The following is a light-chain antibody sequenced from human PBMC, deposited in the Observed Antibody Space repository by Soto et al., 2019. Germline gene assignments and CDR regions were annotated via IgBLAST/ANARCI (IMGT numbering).Light chain of an antibody. CDR1: QDISDY. CDR3: QHYNNPPPYP. Sequence: EIQMTQSPSSLSASVGNRVTITCQASQDISDYLNWYQQKPGKAPKLLIYHASNLETGVPSRFSGSGSGTDFTFTISSLQPEDIATYYCQHYNNPPPYPFGQGTKLEI. CDR2: HAS. J-gene: IGKJ2*01. V-gene: IGKV1-33*01.